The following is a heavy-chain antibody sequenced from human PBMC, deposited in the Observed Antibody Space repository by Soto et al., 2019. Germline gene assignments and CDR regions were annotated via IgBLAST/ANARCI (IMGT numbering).Heavy chain of an antibody. CDR2: IIPIFGSA. CDR3: ARGLRGLMAAAGTDLYYYGMDV. D-gene: IGHD6-13*01. J-gene: IGHJ6*02. V-gene: IGHV1-69*13. CDR1: GCTFSSFA. Sequence: SVKVSCKASGCTFSSFAISWVRQAPGQGLQWMGGIIPIFGSAAYTQNFQGRVTITADESTTTAYMELSSLRSEDTAVYYCARGLRGLMAAAGTDLYYYGMDVWGQGTTVTVSS.